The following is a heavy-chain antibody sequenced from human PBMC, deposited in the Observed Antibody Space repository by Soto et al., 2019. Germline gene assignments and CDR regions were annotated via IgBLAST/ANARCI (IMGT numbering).Heavy chain of an antibody. CDR1: GGTFSSYA. CDR3: AREGRGDATDPYGMDV. V-gene: IGHV1-69*12. D-gene: IGHD3-10*01. J-gene: IGHJ6*02. CDR2: IIPIFGTA. Sequence: QVPLVQSGAEVKKPGSSVKVSCKASGGTFSSYAISWVRQAPGQGLEWMGGIIPIFGTANYAQKFQGRVTITADESTSTAYMELSSLRSEDTAVYYCAREGRGDATDPYGMDVWGQGTTVTVSS.